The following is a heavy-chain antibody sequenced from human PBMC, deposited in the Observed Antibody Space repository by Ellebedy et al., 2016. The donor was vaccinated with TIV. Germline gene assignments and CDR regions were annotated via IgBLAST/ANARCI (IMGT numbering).Heavy chain of an antibody. V-gene: IGHV4-59*12. CDR3: ARRNLSGGDCSF. D-gene: IGHD2-21*01. CDR2: IYYSGST. CDR1: GGSISSYY. Sequence: SETLSLTXTVSGGSISSYYWSWIRQPPGKGLEWIGYIYYSGSTNYNPSLKSRVTISVDTSKNQFSLKLSSVTAADTAVYYCARRNLSGGDCSFWGQGTLVTVSS. J-gene: IGHJ4*02.